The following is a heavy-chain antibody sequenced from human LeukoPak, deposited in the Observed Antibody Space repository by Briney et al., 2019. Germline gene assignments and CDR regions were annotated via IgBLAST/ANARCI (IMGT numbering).Heavy chain of an antibody. CDR2: IIPIFGTA. CDR3: ARDYPRMAARPAYSGYMDV. D-gene: IGHD6-6*01. V-gene: IGHV1-69*05. CDR1: GGTFSSYA. J-gene: IGHJ6*03. Sequence: SVKVSCKASGGTFSSYAISWVRQAPGQGLEWMGGIIPIFGTANYAQKFQGRVTITTDESTSTAYMELSSLRSEDTAVYYCARDYPRMAARPAYSGYMDVWGKGTTVTVSS.